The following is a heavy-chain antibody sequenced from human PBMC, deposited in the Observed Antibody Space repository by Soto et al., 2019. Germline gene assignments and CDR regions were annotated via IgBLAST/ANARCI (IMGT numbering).Heavy chain of an antibody. V-gene: IGHV1-2*02. CDR2: INANSGGT. CDR1: GYTFTGYY. D-gene: IGHD3-22*01. CDR3: EANYYDSSGYYYFDY. Sequence: ASVKVSCKASGYTFTGYYMHWVRQAPGQGLEWMGWINANSGGTNYAQKFQGRVTMTRDTSISTAYMELSRLRSDDTAVYYCEANYYDSSGYYYFDYWGQGTLVTVYS. J-gene: IGHJ4*02.